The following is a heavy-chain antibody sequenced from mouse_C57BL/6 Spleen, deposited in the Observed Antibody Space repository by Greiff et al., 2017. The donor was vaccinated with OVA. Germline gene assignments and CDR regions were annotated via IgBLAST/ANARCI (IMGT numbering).Heavy chain of an antibody. Sequence: QVHVKQSGPGLVQPSQSLSITCTVSGFSLTSYGVHWVRQSPGKGLEWLGVIWSGGSTDYNAAFISRLSISKDNSKSQVFFKMNSLQADDTAIYYCARNHRDYYGSSKEDYYAMDYWGQGTSVTVSS. CDR3: ARNHRDYYGSSKEDYYAMDY. CDR2: IWSGGST. J-gene: IGHJ4*01. D-gene: IGHD1-1*01. V-gene: IGHV2-2*01. CDR1: GFSLTSYG.